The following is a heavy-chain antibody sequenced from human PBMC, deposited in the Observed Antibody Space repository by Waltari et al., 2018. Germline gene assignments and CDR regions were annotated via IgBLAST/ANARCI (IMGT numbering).Heavy chain of an antibody. CDR3: AICGGSCYHDAFDI. CDR2: IYSGGST. V-gene: IGHV3-23*03. J-gene: IGHJ3*02. CDR1: GFTFSSYA. Sequence: EVQLLESGGGLVQPGGSLRLSCAASGFTFSSYAMSWVRQAPGKGLEWVSVIYSGGSTYYAYSVKGRFTISRDNSKNTLYLQMNSLRSEDTAVYYCAICGGSCYHDAFDIWGQGTMVTVSS. D-gene: IGHD2-15*01.